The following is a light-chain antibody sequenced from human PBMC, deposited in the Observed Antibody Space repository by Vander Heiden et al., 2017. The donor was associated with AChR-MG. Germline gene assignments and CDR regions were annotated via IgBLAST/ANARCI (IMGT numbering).Light chain of an antibody. CDR3: NSRDSSGNLV. J-gene: IGLJ2*01. Sequence: SSELTQEPAVSVALGQTVRITCQGDSLRIYYASWYQQKPGQAPVLVIYGKNTRPSGVPDRFSGSSSGNTASLTITGAQAEDEADYYCNSRDSSGNLVFGGGTKLTVL. CDR2: GKN. V-gene: IGLV3-19*01. CDR1: SLRIYY.